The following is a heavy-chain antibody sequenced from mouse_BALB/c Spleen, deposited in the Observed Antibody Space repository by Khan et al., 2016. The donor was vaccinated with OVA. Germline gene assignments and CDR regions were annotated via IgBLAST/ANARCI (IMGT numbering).Heavy chain of an antibody. D-gene: IGHD4-1*01. J-gene: IGHJ3*01. Sequence: EVELVESGGDLVKPGGSLKLSCAASGFTFSSYGMSWVRQTPDKRLAWVATFSSAGDYTYYPDNVKGRFTISRDNAKNTLYLQMSSLKSEDTAMFYCASHLTGAFAYWGQGTLVTVSA. CDR2: FSSAGDYT. V-gene: IGHV5-6*01. CDR3: ASHLTGAFAY. CDR1: GFTFSSYG.